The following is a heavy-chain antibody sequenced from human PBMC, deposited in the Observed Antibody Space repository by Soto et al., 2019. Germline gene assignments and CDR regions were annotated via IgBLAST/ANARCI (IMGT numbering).Heavy chain of an antibody. Sequence: TLSLTCAFSGDSVNSGDYYWSWIRQPPGKGLEWIGYISYSESSYYNPSLKSRISISVDASKNQFSLKLNSVTAADTAVYYCATPQDYDDCLDSWGQGTLVTVSS. CDR3: ATPQDYDDCLDS. CDR2: ISYSESS. D-gene: IGHD3-22*01. J-gene: IGHJ4*02. CDR1: GDSVNSGDYY. V-gene: IGHV4-31*11.